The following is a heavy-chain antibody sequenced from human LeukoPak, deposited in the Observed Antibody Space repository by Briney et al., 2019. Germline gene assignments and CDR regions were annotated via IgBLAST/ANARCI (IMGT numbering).Heavy chain of an antibody. V-gene: IGHV4-34*01. CDR3: ARGGPRDAFDI. CDR2: INHSGST. CDR1: GGSFSGYY. Sequence: SETLSLTCAVYGGSFSGYYWSWIRQPPGKGLEWIGEINHSGSTNYNPSLKSRITISVDTSKNEYSLKRSSVTAADTAVYYCARGGPRDAFDIWGQGTMVTVSS. J-gene: IGHJ3*02.